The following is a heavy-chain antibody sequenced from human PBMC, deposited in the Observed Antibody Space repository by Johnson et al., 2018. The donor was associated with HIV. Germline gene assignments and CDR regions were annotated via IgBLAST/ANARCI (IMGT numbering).Heavy chain of an antibody. D-gene: IGHD2-2*01. CDR2: IYSGGST. J-gene: IGHJ3*02. CDR3: ARGVVVVPAASAHAFEI. Sequence: EVQLVESGGGLVQSGRSLRLSCAASGFTVSSNYMSWVRQAPGRGLEWVSVIYSGGSTYYADSVKGRFTISSDNSKNTRYLQMNSLRAEDTAVYYCARGVVVVPAASAHAFEIWGQGTMVTVSS. V-gene: IGHV3-53*01. CDR1: GFTVSSNY.